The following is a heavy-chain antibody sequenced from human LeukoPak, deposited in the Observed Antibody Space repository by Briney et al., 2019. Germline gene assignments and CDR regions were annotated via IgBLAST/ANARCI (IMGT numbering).Heavy chain of an antibody. CDR1: GYSISSGYY. CDR2: IYHSGST. CDR3: ARADPYYYGSGSYRGQVDY. Sequence: SETLSLTCAVSGYSISSGYYWGWIRQPPEKGLEWIGSIYHSGSTYYNPSLKSRVTISVDTSKIQFSLKLSSVTAADTAVYYCARADPYYYGSGSYRGQVDYWGQGTLVTVSS. D-gene: IGHD3-10*01. J-gene: IGHJ4*02. V-gene: IGHV4-38-2*01.